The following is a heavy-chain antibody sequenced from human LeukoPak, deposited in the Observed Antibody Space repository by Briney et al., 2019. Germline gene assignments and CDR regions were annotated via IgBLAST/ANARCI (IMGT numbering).Heavy chain of an antibody. CDR2: IYYSGST. Sequence: SETLSLTCTVSGGSISRYYWSWIRQSPWKGLEWIGYIYYSGSTNYNPSLKSRVTISVDTSKNQFSLKLSSVTAADTAVYYCARPGVGSGRYGAFDIWGQGTMVTVSS. D-gene: IGHD5-18*01. V-gene: IGHV4-59*08. CDR3: ARPGVGSGRYGAFDI. J-gene: IGHJ3*02. CDR1: GGSISRYY.